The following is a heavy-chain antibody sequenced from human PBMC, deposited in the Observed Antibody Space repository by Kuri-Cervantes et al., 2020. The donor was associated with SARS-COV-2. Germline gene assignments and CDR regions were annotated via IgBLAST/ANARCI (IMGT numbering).Heavy chain of an antibody. CDR3: ARDYYDIWSGYTEY. J-gene: IGHJ4*02. CDR2: SYYSGST. Sequence: SETLSLTCTVSGGSISSSSYYWGWVRQPPGKGLDWIGSSYYSGSTYYNPSLKSRVTISVDTSKNQFSLKLSSLTAADTAVYYCARDYYDIWSGYTEYWGQGTLVTVSS. CDR1: GGSISSSSYY. D-gene: IGHD3-3*01. V-gene: IGHV4-39*02.